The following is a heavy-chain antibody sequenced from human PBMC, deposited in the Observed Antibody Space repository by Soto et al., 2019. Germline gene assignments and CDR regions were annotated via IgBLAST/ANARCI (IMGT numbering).Heavy chain of an antibody. CDR3: ARARIAAVFTLFPLYYYGMDF. D-gene: IGHD6-13*01. CDR2: ISAYNGNT. CDR1: GYTFTSYG. J-gene: IGHJ6*02. Sequence: ASVKVSCKASGYTFTSYGISWVRQAPGQGLEWMGWISAYNGNTNYAQKLQGRVTMTTDTSTSTAYMELRSLRSDDTAVYYCARARIAAVFTLFPLYYYGMDFWGQGTTVTVSS. V-gene: IGHV1-18*01.